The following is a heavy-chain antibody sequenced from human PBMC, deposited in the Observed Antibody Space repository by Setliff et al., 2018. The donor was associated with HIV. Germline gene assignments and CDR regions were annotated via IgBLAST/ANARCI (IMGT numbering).Heavy chain of an antibody. V-gene: IGHV5-51*01. D-gene: IGHD1-26*01. CDR3: ATLVGTNGVVWFDP. J-gene: IGHJ5*01. Sequence: GESLTISCKGSGFTFTDYWIGWVRQMPEKGLEWMGIIYPDDSDTRYSPSFQGQVTLSADKSINTTYLQWSSLTASDTAMYYCATLVGTNGVVWFDPWGQGTLVTVS. CDR2: IYPDDSDT. CDR1: GFTFTDYW.